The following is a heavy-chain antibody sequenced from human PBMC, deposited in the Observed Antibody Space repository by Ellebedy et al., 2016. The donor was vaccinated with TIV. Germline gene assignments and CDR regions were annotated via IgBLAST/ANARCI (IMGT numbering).Heavy chain of an antibody. CDR1: GYTFTGYY. CDR3: VRDLTTYGSSSY. Sequence: AASVKVSCKASGYTFTGYYIHWVRQAPGQGLEWVAWINPNSGDTAYAQNLQGRVTVTGDTSISTAYMELSRLISDDTAVYYCVRDLTTYGSSSYWGQGTLVTVSS. D-gene: IGHD3-22*01. V-gene: IGHV1-2*02. J-gene: IGHJ4*02. CDR2: INPNSGDT.